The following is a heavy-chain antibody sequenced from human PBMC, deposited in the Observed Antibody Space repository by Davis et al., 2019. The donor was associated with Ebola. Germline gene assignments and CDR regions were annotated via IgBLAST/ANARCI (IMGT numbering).Heavy chain of an antibody. J-gene: IGHJ5*02. D-gene: IGHD3-16*01. Sequence: ESLKISCAASGFTFSSYWMHWVRQAPGKGLEWIGTIFDSDSIYYNPSLKSRVTISVDTSKNQFSLKLNSVTAADTAIYHCARQEVGRTDSRGWGALNWFDPWGQGTLVTVSS. V-gene: IGHV4-59*05. CDR1: GFTFSSYW. CDR2: IFDSDSI. CDR3: ARQEVGRTDSRGWGALNWFDP.